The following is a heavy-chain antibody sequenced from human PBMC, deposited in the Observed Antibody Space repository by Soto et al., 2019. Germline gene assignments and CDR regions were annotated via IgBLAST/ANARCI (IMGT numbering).Heavy chain of an antibody. D-gene: IGHD3-10*01. Sequence: PVVSLILSCAASGFIFSDLYMTWIRQAPGKGLEWLSYISGGGETIHYADSVKGRFTVSRDNARRSLYLQMNSLRAEDTAVYYCASDPYYYASGYWGQGTLVTVSS. V-gene: IGHV3-11*01. CDR1: GFIFSDLY. J-gene: IGHJ4*02. CDR2: ISGGGETI. CDR3: ASDPYYYASGY.